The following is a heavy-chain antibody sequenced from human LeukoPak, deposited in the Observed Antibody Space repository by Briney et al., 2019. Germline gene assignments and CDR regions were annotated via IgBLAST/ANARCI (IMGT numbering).Heavy chain of an antibody. D-gene: IGHD3-22*01. CDR3: ARESWGYYDSSGYSDY. V-gene: IGHV4-61*01. Sequence: SETLSLTCTVSGGSFSSGSYYWSWIRQPPGKGLEWIGYIYYSGSTNYNPSLKSRVTISVDTSKNQFSLKLSSVTAADTAVYYCARESWGYYDSSGYSDYWGQGTLVTVSS. CDR2: IYYSGST. CDR1: GGSFSSGSYY. J-gene: IGHJ4*02.